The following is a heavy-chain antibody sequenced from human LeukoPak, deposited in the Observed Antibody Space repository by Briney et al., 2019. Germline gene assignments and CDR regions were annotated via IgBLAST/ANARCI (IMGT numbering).Heavy chain of an antibody. V-gene: IGHV3-21*04. Sequence: GGSLRLSCEGSGFSLSSYSMHWVRQAPGKGLEWVSSISGTSKYIHYSDSVKGRFTISRDNSKNSFYLQMNGPRAEDTAAYYCAKDGNWARFENWGQGTLVTVSS. J-gene: IGHJ4*02. D-gene: IGHD7-27*01. CDR2: ISGTSKYI. CDR3: AKDGNWARFEN. CDR1: GFSLSSYS.